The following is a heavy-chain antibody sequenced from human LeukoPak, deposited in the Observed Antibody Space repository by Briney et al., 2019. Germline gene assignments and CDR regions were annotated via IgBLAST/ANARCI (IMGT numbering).Heavy chain of an antibody. D-gene: IGHD5-24*01. CDR1: GDSISSNKW. Sequence: SGTLSLTCAASGDSISSNKWWSWVRLPPGKGLEWIGEIYHSGSINYHPSLKSRVTASLDTSKNQFSLKLSSVTAADTAVYYCVRDPRDGYAFDSWGQGTLVTVSS. V-gene: IGHV4-4*02. CDR3: VRDPRDGYAFDS. J-gene: IGHJ4*02. CDR2: IYHSGSI.